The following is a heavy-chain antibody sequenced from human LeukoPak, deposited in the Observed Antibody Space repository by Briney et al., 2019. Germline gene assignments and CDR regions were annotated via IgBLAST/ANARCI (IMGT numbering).Heavy chain of an antibody. D-gene: IGHD3-22*01. J-gene: IGHJ6*02. CDR2: INHSGGT. Sequence: SETLSLTCAVYGGSFSGYYWSWIRQPPGKGLEWIGEINHSGGTNYNPSLKSRVTISVDTSKNQFSLKLSSVTAADTAVYYCARQVTYYYDSSGYYFPRRYYYYGMDVWGQGTTVTVSS. V-gene: IGHV4-34*01. CDR1: GGSFSGYY. CDR3: ARQVTYYYDSSGYYFPRRYYYYGMDV.